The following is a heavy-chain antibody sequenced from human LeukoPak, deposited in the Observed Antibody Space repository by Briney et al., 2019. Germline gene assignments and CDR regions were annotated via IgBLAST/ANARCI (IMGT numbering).Heavy chain of an antibody. D-gene: IGHD3-16*01. CDR1: GFTLSTYW. CDR2: IKQDGSEK. CDR3: ARGGGNVFDY. Sequence: GGSPRLSCAASGFTLSTYWMSWVRQAPGKGLEWVANIKQDGSEKYYVDSVKGRFTISRDNAKNSLYLQMNSLRAEDTAVYYCARGGGNVFDYWGQGTLVTVSS. J-gene: IGHJ4*02. V-gene: IGHV3-7*01.